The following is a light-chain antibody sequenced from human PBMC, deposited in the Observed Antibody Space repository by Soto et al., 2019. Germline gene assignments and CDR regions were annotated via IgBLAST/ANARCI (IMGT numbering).Light chain of an antibody. CDR1: QSLLHRNGYNY. CDR3: MQALQTPWT. J-gene: IGKJ1*01. V-gene: IGKV2-28*01. CDR2: LGS. Sequence: DIVMTQSPLSLPVTPGEPASISCRSSQSLLHRNGYNYLDWYLQKPGQSPQLLIYLGSNRASGVPDRFSGSGSGTDFTLKISRVEAGDVGVYYCMQALQTPWTFGQGTKVEIK.